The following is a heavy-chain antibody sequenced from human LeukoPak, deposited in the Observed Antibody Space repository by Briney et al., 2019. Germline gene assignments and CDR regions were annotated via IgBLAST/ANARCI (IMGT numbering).Heavy chain of an antibody. J-gene: IGHJ4*02. V-gene: IGHV3-48*02. D-gene: IGHD3-22*01. CDR1: GFTFSNYN. CDR3: ARALDSSGYYML. CDR2: ISSSSTTI. Sequence: GGSLRLSCAASGFTFSNYNMNWVRQAPGKGLEWASCISSSSTTIYYADSVKGRFTISRDNTKNSLYLQMNSLRDEDTAVYYCARALDSSGYYMLWGQGTLVTVSS.